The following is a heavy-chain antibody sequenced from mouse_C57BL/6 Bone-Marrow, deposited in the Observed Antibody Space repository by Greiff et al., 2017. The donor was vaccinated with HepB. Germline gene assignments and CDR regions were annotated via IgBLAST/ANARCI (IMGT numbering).Heavy chain of an antibody. V-gene: IGHV14-3*01. D-gene: IGHD1-1*01. Sequence: VQLKESVAELVRPGASVKLSCTASGFNIKNTYMHWVKQRPEQGLEWIGRIDPANGNTKYAPKFQGKATITADTSSNTAYLQLSSLTSEDTAIYYCARYYGSSSSRFDYWGQGTTLTVSS. CDR3: ARYYGSSSSRFDY. J-gene: IGHJ2*01. CDR2: IDPANGNT. CDR1: GFNIKNTY.